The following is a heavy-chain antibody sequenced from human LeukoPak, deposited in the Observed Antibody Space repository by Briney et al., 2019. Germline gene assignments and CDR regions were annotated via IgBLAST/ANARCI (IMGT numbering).Heavy chain of an antibody. J-gene: IGHJ4*02. Sequence: GGSLRLSCAASGFTFSSYSMNWVRQAPGKGLEWVSSISSSGSPIYYTDSVKGRFTISRDNSKNTLYLQMNSLRLEDTAGYYCAKGAGYSSNWNFDYWGQGTLVTVSS. CDR2: ISSSGSPI. CDR1: GFTFSSYS. V-gene: IGHV3-21*04. CDR3: AKGAGYSSNWNFDY. D-gene: IGHD6-13*01.